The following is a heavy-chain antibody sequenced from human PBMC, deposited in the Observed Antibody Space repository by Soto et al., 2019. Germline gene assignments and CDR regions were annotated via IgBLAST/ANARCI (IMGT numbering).Heavy chain of an antibody. D-gene: IGHD3-10*01. Sequence: HPGGSLRLSCVASGITFSTYEVNWVRQAPGKGLEWVSYISSSGRTKYYADSVKGRFTISRDDAKNSVYLQMNSLRAEDAALYYCTRELISAYYFDYWGQGTLVTVSS. CDR2: ISSSGRTK. CDR1: GITFSTYE. CDR3: TRELISAYYFDY. J-gene: IGHJ4*01. V-gene: IGHV3-48*03.